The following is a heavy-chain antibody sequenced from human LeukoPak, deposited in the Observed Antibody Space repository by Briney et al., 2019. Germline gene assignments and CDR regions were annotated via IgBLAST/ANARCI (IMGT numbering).Heavy chain of an antibody. D-gene: IGHD3-10*01. V-gene: IGHV1-2*02. J-gene: IGHJ6*02. CDR3: ARDYYGSGSYLPDYYYGMDV. CDR2: INTNSGGT. Sequence: ASVKVSCKASGYTFTGYYMHWVRQAPGQGLEWMVWINTNSGGTNYAQKFQGRVTITADESTTTAYMEMSSLRSDDTAVYYCARDYYGSGSYLPDYYYGMDVWGQGTTVTVSS. CDR1: GYTFTGYY.